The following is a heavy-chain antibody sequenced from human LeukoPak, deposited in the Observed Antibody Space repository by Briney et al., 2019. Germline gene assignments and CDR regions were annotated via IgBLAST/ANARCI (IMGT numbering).Heavy chain of an antibody. CDR3: ARRGLYNWNDEENWFDP. V-gene: IGHV4-59*01. Sequence: SETLSLTCTVSGGSISSYYWSWIRQPPWKGLEWIGYIYYSGSTNYNPSLKSRVTISVDTSKNQFSLKLSSVTAADTAVYYCARRGLYNWNDEENWFDPWGQGTLVTVSS. D-gene: IGHD1-20*01. J-gene: IGHJ5*02. CDR2: IYYSGST. CDR1: GGSISSYY.